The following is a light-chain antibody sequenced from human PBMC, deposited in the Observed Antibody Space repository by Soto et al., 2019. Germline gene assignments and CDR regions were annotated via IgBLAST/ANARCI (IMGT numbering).Light chain of an antibody. J-gene: IGKJ1*01. CDR3: HQSYSAPRT. CDR1: QDIGSY. Sequence: DIQMTQSPSSLSASLGDTVTITCRASQDIGSYINWYQQKPGRAPKLLISAASTFQSGVPSMCSGSGYGSDFSLTISILHPDDIASYCCHQSYSAPRTFGQETKVEI. V-gene: IGKV1-39*01. CDR2: AAS.